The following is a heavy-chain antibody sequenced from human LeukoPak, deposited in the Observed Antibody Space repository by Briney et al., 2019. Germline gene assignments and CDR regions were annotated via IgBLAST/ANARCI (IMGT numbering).Heavy chain of an antibody. CDR1: GFTFSSYA. CDR3: AKDLYSSGWYYFDY. J-gene: IGHJ4*02. V-gene: IGHV3-23*01. D-gene: IGHD6-19*01. CDR2: ISGSGGST. Sequence: PGGSLRLSCAASGFTFSSYAMSWVRQAPGKGLEWVSAISGSGGSTYYADSVKGRFTISRDNSKNTLYLQMNSLRAENTAVYYCAKDLYSSGWYYFDYWGQGTLVTVSS.